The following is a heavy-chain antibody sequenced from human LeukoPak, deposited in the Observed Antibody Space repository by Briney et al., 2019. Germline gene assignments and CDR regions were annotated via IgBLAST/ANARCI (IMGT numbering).Heavy chain of an antibody. CDR1: GFTFSAYN. Sequence: GGSLRLSCVASGFTFSAYNMNWVRQAPGKGLEWVSYISGMNTIYYADSVKGRFTISRDNAKNSLYLQMNSLRDEDTAVYYCASASYHTFDHWGQGTLVTVSS. D-gene: IGHD1-26*01. J-gene: IGHJ4*02. V-gene: IGHV3-48*02. CDR2: ISGMNTI. CDR3: ASASYHTFDH.